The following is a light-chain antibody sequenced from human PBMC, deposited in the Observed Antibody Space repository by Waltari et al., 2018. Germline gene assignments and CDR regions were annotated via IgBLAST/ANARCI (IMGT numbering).Light chain of an antibody. J-gene: IGLJ1*01. CDR2: DVN. V-gene: IGLV2-11*01. CDR3: CSYAGSGTYI. CDR1: STDIGSYNL. Sequence: QSVLTQPRSVSGSPGQSVTISCTGASTDIGSYNLVSWYQQHPYKAPKRILYDVNVRPSGVPDRFSGSKSDNTASLTISGLQAEDEADYYCCSYAGSGTYIFGTGTKVTVL.